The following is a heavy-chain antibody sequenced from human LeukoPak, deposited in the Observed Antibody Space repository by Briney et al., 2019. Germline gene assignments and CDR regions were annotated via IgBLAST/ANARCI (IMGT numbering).Heavy chain of an antibody. J-gene: IGHJ4*02. CDR3: ARDGSGAARLPDY. CDR2: INPNSGGT. D-gene: IGHD6-6*01. CDR1: GYTFTGYY. Sequence: GASVKVSCKASGYTFTGYYMHWVRQAPGQGLEWMGWINPNSGGTNYAQKFQGRVTMTRDTSISTAYMELRRLRSDDTAVYYCARDGSGAARLPDYWGQGTLVTVSS. V-gene: IGHV1-2*02.